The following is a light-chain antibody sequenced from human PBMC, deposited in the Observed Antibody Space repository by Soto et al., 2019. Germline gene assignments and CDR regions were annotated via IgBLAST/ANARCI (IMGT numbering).Light chain of an antibody. V-gene: IGKV3-20*01. J-gene: IGKJ5*01. CDR3: QQYGSSPIT. CDR1: QSVSNNY. CDR2: GAS. Sequence: DIVLTQSPGTMSLSPGERATLSCRASQSVSNNYLAWYQQKPGQAPRPLIFGASLRATVIPHRFSGSGSGTDFTLTINRLEPEDCAVYYCQQYGSSPITFGQGTRL.